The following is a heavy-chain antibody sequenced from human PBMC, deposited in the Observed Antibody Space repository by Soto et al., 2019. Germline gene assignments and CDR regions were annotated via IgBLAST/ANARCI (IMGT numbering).Heavy chain of an antibody. Sequence: EGSLRLSCAASGFTFSSYAMSWVRQAPGKGLEWVSAISGSGGNTYYADSVKGRFTISRDNSKNTLYLQMSSLRAEDTAVYYCAKDGYYYDSSGFIDYWGQGTLVTVSS. D-gene: IGHD3-22*01. CDR2: ISGSGGNT. CDR1: GFTFSSYA. V-gene: IGHV3-23*01. CDR3: AKDGYYYDSSGFIDY. J-gene: IGHJ4*02.